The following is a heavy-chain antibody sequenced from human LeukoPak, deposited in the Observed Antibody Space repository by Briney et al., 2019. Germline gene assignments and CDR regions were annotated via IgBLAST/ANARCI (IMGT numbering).Heavy chain of an antibody. D-gene: IGHD6-13*01. CDR3: ANRGIAAAGYYYYGMDV. CDR1: GFTFSTHA. J-gene: IGHJ6*02. CDR2: ITINGGST. Sequence: GGSLRLSCVASGFTFSTHAMHWVRQAPGKGLEYVSGITINGGSTYYLNSVKGRLTVSRDNSKNTLFLQMGSLRAEDMAVYYCANRGIAAAGYYYYGMDVWGQGTTVTVSS. V-gene: IGHV3-64*01.